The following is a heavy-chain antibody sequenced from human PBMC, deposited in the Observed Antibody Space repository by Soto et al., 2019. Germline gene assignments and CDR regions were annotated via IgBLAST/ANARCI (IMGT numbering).Heavy chain of an antibody. J-gene: IGHJ6*03. CDR1: GGSISSSSYY. CDR2: IYYSGST. Sequence: SETLSLTCTVSGGSISSSSYYWGWIRQPPGKGLEWIGYIYYSGSTNYNPSLKSRVTISVDTSKNQFSLKLSSVTAADTAVYYCARDRRYCSSTSCYERYYYYYYYMDVWGKGTTVTVSS. CDR3: ARDRRYCSSTSCYERYYYYYYYMDV. D-gene: IGHD2-2*01. V-gene: IGHV4-61*01.